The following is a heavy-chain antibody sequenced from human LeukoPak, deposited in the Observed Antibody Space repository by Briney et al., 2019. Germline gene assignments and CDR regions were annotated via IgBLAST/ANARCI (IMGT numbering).Heavy chain of an antibody. CDR3: AREGWPKVRYGLTKDGSDV. J-gene: IGHJ3*01. V-gene: IGHV4-34*01. CDR2: IKQNGNT. Sequence: SETLSLTCGVYGGSLSGYYWSWIRQTPWKGLEWIGEIKQNGNTNYDPSLRSRITISVDTANNQFSLKLTSVTAADTAMYYCAREGWPKVRYGLTKDGSDVWGQGTMVTVSS. D-gene: IGHD3-10*01. CDR1: GGSLSGYY.